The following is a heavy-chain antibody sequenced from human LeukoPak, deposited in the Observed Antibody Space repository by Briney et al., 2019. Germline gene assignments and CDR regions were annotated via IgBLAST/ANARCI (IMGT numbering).Heavy chain of an antibody. CDR1: GFTFSSYG. CDR2: ISYDGSNK. CDR3: AREDDLGAFDI. V-gene: IGHV3-30*03. J-gene: IGHJ3*02. D-gene: IGHD1-1*01. Sequence: GGSLRLSCAASGFTFSSYGMHWVRQAPGKGLEWVAVISYDGSNKYYADSVKGRFTISRDNSKNTLYLQMNSLRAEDTAVYYCAREDDLGAFDIWGQGTMVTVSS.